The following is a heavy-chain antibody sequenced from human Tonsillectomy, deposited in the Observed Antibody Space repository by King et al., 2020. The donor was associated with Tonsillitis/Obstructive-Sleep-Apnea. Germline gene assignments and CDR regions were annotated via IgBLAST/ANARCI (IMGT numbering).Heavy chain of an antibody. CDR2: IYYSGST. J-gene: IGHJ3*01. CDR1: GGSISSYY. D-gene: IGHD3-22*01. CDR3: ARDRSGWSSHLEAFEF. V-gene: IGHV4-59*01. Sequence: QLQESGPGLVKPSETLSLTCTVSGGSISSYYWSWIRQPPGKGLEWIGYIYYSGSTNYNPSLKSRVTISVDTSKNQFSLKLSSVTAADTAVYYCARDRSGWSSHLEAFEFWGQGTLVTVSS.